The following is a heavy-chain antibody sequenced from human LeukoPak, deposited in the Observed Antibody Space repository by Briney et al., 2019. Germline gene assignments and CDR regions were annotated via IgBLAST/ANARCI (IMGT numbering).Heavy chain of an antibody. CDR2: IYPGDSDT. CDR1: GYSFTSYW. V-gene: IGHV5-51*01. CDR3: ASISVYGDYCYYGMDV. J-gene: IGHJ6*02. Sequence: GESLKISCKGSGYSFTSYWIGWVRQMPGKGLEWMGIIYPGDSDTRYSPSFQGQVTISADKSISTAYLQWSSLKASDTAMYYCASISVYGDYCYYGMDVWGQGTTVTVSS. D-gene: IGHD4-17*01.